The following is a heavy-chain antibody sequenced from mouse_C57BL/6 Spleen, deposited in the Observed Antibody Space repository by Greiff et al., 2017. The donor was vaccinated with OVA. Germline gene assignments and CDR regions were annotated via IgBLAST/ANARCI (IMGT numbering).Heavy chain of an antibody. J-gene: IGHJ2*01. D-gene: IGHD1-1*01. V-gene: IGHV1-72*01. CDR3: ASRDYYGSSSLYYFDY. Sequence: QVQLQQPGAELVKPGASVKLSCKASGYTFTSYWMHWVKQRPGRGLEWIGRIDPNSGGTKYNEKFKSKATLTVDKPSSTAYMQLSSLTSEDSAVYYCASRDYYGSSSLYYFDYWGQGTTLTVSS. CDR1: GYTFTSYW. CDR2: IDPNSGGT.